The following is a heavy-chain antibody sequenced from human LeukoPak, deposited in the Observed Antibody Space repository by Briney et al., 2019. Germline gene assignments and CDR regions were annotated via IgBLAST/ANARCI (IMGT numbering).Heavy chain of an antibody. Sequence: PGGSLRLSRAASGFTFSSYSMNWVRQAPGKGLEWVSSISASSNYIYYADSLKGRFTISRDNTRNSLYLQMNSLRAEDTAVYYCARGPPHDSWGRGTLVTVSS. V-gene: IGHV3-21*01. CDR3: ARGPPHDS. CDR2: ISASSNYI. CDR1: GFTFSSYS. J-gene: IGHJ4*02.